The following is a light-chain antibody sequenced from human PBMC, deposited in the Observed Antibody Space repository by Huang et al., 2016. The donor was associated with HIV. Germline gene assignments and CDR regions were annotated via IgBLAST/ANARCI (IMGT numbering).Light chain of an antibody. J-gene: IGKJ2*01. V-gene: IGKV1-5*03. Sequence: DIQMTQSPSTLSASVGDRVTIPCRASQNIGTWLAWYQQKPGKAPKLLSYKASNLENGVPSRFSGSGSGTEFTLTISSLQPDDFATYYCQQYNSYSPYTFGQGTKLEIK. CDR2: KAS. CDR3: QQYNSYSPYT. CDR1: QNIGTW.